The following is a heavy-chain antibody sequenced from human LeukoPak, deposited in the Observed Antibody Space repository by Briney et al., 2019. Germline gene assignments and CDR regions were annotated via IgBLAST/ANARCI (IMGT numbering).Heavy chain of an antibody. D-gene: IGHD6-19*01. CDR1: GFTFSSYT. Sequence: PGGSLRLSCTASGFTFSSYTMNWVRQTPGKGLEWVASIGSSSNHINYVDSVKGRFTVSRDNADFSLFLHMDSLRTEDSGIYYCARPSAVAGSPYYYAYMDVWGKGTTVTVSS. V-gene: IGHV3-21*04. J-gene: IGHJ6*03. CDR3: ARPSAVAGSPYYYAYMDV. CDR2: IGSSSNHI.